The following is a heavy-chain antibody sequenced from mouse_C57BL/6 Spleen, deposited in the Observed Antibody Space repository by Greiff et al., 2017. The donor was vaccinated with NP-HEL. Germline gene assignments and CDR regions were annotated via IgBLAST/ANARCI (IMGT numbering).Heavy chain of an antibody. D-gene: IGHD2-1*01. Sequence: VQLQQPGAELVMPGASVKLSCKASGYTFTSYWMHWVKQRPGQGLEWIGEIDPSDSYTNYNQKFKGKSTLTVDKSSSTAYMQLSSLTSEDSAVYYCAGGNHWYFDVWGTGTTVTVSS. V-gene: IGHV1-69*01. CDR2: IDPSDSYT. CDR3: AGGNHWYFDV. J-gene: IGHJ1*03. CDR1: GYTFTSYW.